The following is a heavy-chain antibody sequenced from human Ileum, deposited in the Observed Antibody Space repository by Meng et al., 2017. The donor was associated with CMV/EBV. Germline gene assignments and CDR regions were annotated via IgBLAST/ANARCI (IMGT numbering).Heavy chain of an antibody. D-gene: IGHD6-19*01. J-gene: IGHJ4*02. CDR3: ASQDNTGWFDF. CDR2: IKQDGSEI. Sequence: ESLKIPCVASGLTFNTYWMSWLRQAPGKGLDWVSNIKQDGSEIYYVDSVKGRFAISRDNAHNSLYLQMNSLRVEDTAVYYCASQDNTGWFDFWGQGTLVTVSS. CDR1: GLTFNTYW. V-gene: IGHV3-7*01.